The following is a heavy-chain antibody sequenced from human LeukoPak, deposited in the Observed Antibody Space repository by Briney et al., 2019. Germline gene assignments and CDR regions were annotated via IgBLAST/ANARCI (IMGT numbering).Heavy chain of an antibody. V-gene: IGHV3-21*01. CDR1: GFTFSSYA. Sequence: TGGSLRLSCAASGFTFSSYAMHWVRQAPGKGLEWVSAISTTSTYIYYADSVRGRFTISRDNAKNSLYLQMNSLTADDTAVYYCARKGGTLLAGNFDCWGQGALVTVSS. CDR3: ARKGGTLLAGNFDC. J-gene: IGHJ4*02. CDR2: ISTTSTYI. D-gene: IGHD2-2*01.